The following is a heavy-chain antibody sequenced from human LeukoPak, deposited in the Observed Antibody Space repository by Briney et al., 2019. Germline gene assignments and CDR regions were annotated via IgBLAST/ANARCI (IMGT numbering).Heavy chain of an antibody. V-gene: IGHV1-58*01. J-gene: IGHJ3*02. D-gene: IGHD3-10*01. CDR2: IVVGSGDT. CDR3: GADSMPRGVFSYAFDI. CDR1: GFTFPSSA. Sequence: ASVKVSCKASGFTFPSSAVQWVRQARGQRLEGIGWIVVGSGDTNSAQKFQERVTITRDMSTRTAYMELSSLRSEDTAVYYCGADSMPRGVFSYAFDIWGQGTMVTVSS.